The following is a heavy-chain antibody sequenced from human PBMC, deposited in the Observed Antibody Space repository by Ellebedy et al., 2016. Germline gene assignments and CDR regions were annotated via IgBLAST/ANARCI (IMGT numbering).Heavy chain of an antibody. CDR2: FYGGGAS. CDR1: GFSVSSND. V-gene: IGHV3-53*01. Sequence: GESLKISXAVSGFSVSSNDMSWVRQAPGKGLELVSLFYGGGASYYADSVKGRFTISRDNSKKTLYLQMSGLGVEDTAVYYCVTRHNGAFDLWGQGTMVTVSS. CDR3: VTRHNGAFDL. J-gene: IGHJ3*01. D-gene: IGHD2-8*01.